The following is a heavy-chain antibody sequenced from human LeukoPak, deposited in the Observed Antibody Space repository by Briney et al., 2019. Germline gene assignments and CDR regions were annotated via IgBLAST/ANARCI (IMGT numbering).Heavy chain of an antibody. CDR2: ISGSSYYI. J-gene: IGHJ4*02. CDR1: GFTFSSYT. CDR3: VRDRGTYRPIDY. D-gene: IGHD1-26*01. V-gene: IGHV3-21*01. Sequence: GGSLRLSCVASGFTFSSYTINWVRQTPGKGLEWVSSISGSSYYIYYADSVRGRFTISRDNAGNSVYLQMNSLRAEDTAVYYCVRDRGTYRPIDYWGQGTLVTVSS.